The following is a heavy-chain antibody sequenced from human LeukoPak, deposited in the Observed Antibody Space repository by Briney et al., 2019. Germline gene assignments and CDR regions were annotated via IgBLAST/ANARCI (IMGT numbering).Heavy chain of an antibody. CDR1: GLTFSTYT. J-gene: IGHJ4*02. Sequence: PGASLRLSCAASGLTFSTYTMNWVRQTPGKGLEWVSSISSGSSYIYYADSMKGRFTVSRDNAKNSLYLQMNSLKAEDTAVYFCASHYDIDYWGQGTLVTVSS. CDR3: ASHYDIDY. D-gene: IGHD3-9*01. V-gene: IGHV3-21*06. CDR2: ISSGSSYI.